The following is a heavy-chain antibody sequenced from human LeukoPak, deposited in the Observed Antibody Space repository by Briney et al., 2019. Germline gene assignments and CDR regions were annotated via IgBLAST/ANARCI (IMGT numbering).Heavy chain of an antibody. CDR3: ARDFTGWELPNRFDP. CDR2: ISEGENEK. CDR1: GFTFSRYW. J-gene: IGHJ5*02. V-gene: IGHV3-7*01. D-gene: IGHD1-26*01. Sequence: RGSLRLSCAASGFTFSRYWMTWVRQAPGKGLEWVASISEGENEKYYVDSVKGRFTISRDNGKNSLYLQINNLRAEDTAVYFCARDFTGWELPNRFDPWGQGTLVTVSS.